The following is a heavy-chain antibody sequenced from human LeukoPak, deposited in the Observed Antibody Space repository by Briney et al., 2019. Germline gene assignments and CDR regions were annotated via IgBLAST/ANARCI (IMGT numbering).Heavy chain of an antibody. D-gene: IGHD3-22*01. J-gene: IGHJ4*02. CDR1: GFTFSSYA. CDR3: AKAARYYYDSSGYYPPYYFDY. Sequence: PGGSLRLSCAASGFTFSSYAMSWVRQAPGKGLEWVSAISGSGGSTYYADSVKGRFTISRDNSKNTLYLQMNSLRAEDTAVYYCAKAARYYYDSSGYYPPYYFDYWGQGTLVTVSS. V-gene: IGHV3-23*01. CDR2: ISGSGGST.